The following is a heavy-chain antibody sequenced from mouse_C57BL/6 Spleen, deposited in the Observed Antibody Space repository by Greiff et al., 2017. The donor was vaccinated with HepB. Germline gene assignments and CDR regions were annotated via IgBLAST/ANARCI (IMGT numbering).Heavy chain of an antibody. CDR1: GFSLTSYA. CDR3: ARERETYYGSSPYYAMDY. CDR2: IWTGGGT. D-gene: IGHD1-1*01. J-gene: IGHJ4*01. V-gene: IGHV2-9-1*01. Sequence: QVQLQQSGPGLVAPSQSLSITCTVSGFSLTSYAISWVRQPPGKGLEWLGVIWTGGGTNYNSALKSRLSISKDNSKSQVFLKMNSLQTDDTARYYCARERETYYGSSPYYAMDYWGQGTSVTVSS.